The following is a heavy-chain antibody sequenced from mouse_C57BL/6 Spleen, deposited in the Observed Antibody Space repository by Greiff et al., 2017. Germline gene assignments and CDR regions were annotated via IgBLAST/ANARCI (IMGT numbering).Heavy chain of an antibody. CDR2: INPNNGGT. J-gene: IGHJ4*01. Sequence: EVQLQQSGPELVKPGASVKMSCKASGYTFTDYNMHWVKQSHGKSLEWIGYINPNNGGTSYNQKFKGNATLTVNKSSSTAYMELRSLTSEDSAVYYCARYYGNQRNYAMDYWGQGTSVTVSS. D-gene: IGHD2-1*01. V-gene: IGHV1-22*01. CDR1: GYTFTDYN. CDR3: ARYYGNQRNYAMDY.